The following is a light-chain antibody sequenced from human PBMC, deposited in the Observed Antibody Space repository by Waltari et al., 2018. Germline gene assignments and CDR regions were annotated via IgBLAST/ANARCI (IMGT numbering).Light chain of an antibody. CDR2: DAS. Sequence: EIVLTQSPATLSLSPGERATLSCRDSQSVSSYLAWYQQKPGQAPRLLIDDASNRATGIPARFSGSGSGTDFTLTISSLEPEDFAVYYCQQRSNWPITFGQGTRLEIK. CDR1: QSVSSY. CDR3: QQRSNWPIT. V-gene: IGKV3-11*01. J-gene: IGKJ5*01.